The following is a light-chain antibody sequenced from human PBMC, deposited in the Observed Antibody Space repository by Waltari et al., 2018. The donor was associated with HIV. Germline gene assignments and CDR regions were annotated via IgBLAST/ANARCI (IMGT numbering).Light chain of an antibody. Sequence: DIQMTQSPSSLSASVGDTVTITCRTCQSISRYLTWYQQRPGKAPNLRIYATSTLQSGVPSRFSGSGSVTDFTLTITSLQPEDFATYDCQQSYSTPCTFGPGTKVDV. CDR1: QSISRY. J-gene: IGKJ3*01. V-gene: IGKV1-39*01. CDR3: QQSYSTPCT. CDR2: ATS.